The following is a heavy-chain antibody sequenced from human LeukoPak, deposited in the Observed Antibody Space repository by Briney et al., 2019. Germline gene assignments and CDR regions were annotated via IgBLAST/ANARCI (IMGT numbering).Heavy chain of an antibody. CDR3: ARHTRDWYEYYCDY. CDR1: GGSISSYY. J-gene: IGHJ4*02. Sequence: SETLSLTCTVSGGSISSYYWSWIRQPPGKGLEWIGYIYYSGSTNYNPSLKSRVTISVHTSKNQFSLKLSSVTAADTAVYYCARHTRDWYEYYCDYWGQGTLVTVSS. D-gene: IGHD3/OR15-3a*01. V-gene: IGHV4-59*08. CDR2: IYYSGST.